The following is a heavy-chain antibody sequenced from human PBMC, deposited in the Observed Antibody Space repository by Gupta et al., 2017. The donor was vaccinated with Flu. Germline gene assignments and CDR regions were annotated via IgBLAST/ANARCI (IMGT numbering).Heavy chain of an antibody. CDR2: ISWDSGTI. D-gene: IGHD3-22*01. J-gene: IGHJ4*02. CDR3: IKDTAPYYDSSGYYPDY. CDR1: GFTFDAYA. V-gene: IGHV3-9*01. Sequence: EVQLVESGGGLVQPGRSLRLPCAASGFTFDAYAMHWVRQAPGKGLEWVSGISWDSGTIGYADSVKGRFIISRDNAKNSLYLQMNSLRAEDTAFYYCIKDTAPYYDSSGYYPDYWGQGTLVTVSS.